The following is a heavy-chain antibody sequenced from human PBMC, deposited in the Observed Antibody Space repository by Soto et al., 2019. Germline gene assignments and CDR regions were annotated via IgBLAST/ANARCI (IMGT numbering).Heavy chain of an antibody. Sequence: ESLTSARKGSGYSFTTYWIILVRQMPGKGLEWMGKIDPSDSYTTYSPSFQGHVTISADKSISTAYLQWSSLKASDTAMYYCARAYCGGDCPLSFDYWGQGTLVTVSS. D-gene: IGHD2-21*02. J-gene: IGHJ4*02. CDR2: IDPSDSYT. CDR3: ARAYCGGDCPLSFDY. CDR1: GYSFTTYW. V-gene: IGHV5-10-1*01.